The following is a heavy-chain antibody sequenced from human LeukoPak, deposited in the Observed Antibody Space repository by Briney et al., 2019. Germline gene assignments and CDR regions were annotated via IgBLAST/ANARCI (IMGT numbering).Heavy chain of an antibody. CDR2: ISSSGSTI. D-gene: IGHD3-10*02. Sequence: GGSLRLSCAASGFTFSSYEMNWVRQAAGKGLEWVSYISSSGSTIYYADSVKGRFTISRDNAKNSLYLQMNSLRAEDTAVYYCAELGITLIGGVWGKGTTVTISS. CDR1: GFTFSSYE. CDR3: AELGITLIGGV. J-gene: IGHJ6*04. V-gene: IGHV3-48*03.